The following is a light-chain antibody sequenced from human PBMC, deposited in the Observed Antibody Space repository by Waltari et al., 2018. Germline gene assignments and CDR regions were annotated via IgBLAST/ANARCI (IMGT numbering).Light chain of an antibody. CDR3: QQSYSSPLYT. V-gene: IGKV1-39*01. J-gene: IGKJ2*01. CDR2: AAY. CDR1: QSIDTS. Sequence: DIQMTQSPSSLSASVGDRVTITCRASQSIDTSLNWYQQKPGKAPRVLMYAAYSLQGGVPSRFSGSGSGTDFTLTISSLQPEDFATYYCQQSYSSPLYTFGQGTKLE.